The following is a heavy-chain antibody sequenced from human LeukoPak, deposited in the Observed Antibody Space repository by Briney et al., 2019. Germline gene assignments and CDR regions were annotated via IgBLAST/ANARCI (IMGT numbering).Heavy chain of an antibody. D-gene: IGHD5-12*01. CDR3: ASLVDIVATSAYDY. CDR2: IYYSGST. V-gene: IGHV4-61*01. CDR1: GGSVSSGSYY. Sequence: SETLSLTCTVSGGSVSSGSYYWSWIRQPPGKGLEWIGYIYYSGSTNYNPSLKSRVTISVDTSKNQFSLKLSSVTAADTAVYYCASLVDIVATSAYDYWGQGTLVTVPS. J-gene: IGHJ4*02.